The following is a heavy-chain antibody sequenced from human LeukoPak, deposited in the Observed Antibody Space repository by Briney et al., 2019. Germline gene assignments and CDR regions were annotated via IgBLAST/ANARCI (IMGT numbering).Heavy chain of an antibody. J-gene: IGHJ4*02. CDR3: ARRGGSGRAFDY. V-gene: IGHV4-39*01. D-gene: IGHD1-26*01. CDR2: IYYTGST. CDR1: VASISGGTYY. Sequence: SETLSLTCSVSVASISGGTYYWGWIRQPPGKGLEWIGSIYYTGSTYDNPSLKSRVTISVDTSKNQFSLKLSSVTAADTAVYYCARRGGSGRAFDYWGQGTLVTVSS.